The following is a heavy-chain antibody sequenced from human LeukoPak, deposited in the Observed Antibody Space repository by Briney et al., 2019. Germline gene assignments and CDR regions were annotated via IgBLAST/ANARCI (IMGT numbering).Heavy chain of an antibody. CDR3: AKDRPASHGSGSFGDY. Sequence: GGSLRLSCAASGFTFSSYRLSWVRQAPGKGLEWVSAISGSGTGTYYADSIKGRFTISRDNSRSTMYLQMDSLRVEDTAVYYCAKDRPASHGSGSFGDYWGRGTQVTVTT. V-gene: IGHV3-23*01. CDR1: GFTFSSYR. J-gene: IGHJ4*02. CDR2: ISGSGTGT. D-gene: IGHD3-10*01.